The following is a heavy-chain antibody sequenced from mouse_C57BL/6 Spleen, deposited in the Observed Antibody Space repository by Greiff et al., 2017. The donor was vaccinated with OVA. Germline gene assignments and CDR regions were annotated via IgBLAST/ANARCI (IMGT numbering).Heavy chain of an antibody. V-gene: IGHV1-50*01. J-gene: IGHJ1*03. D-gene: IGHD1-1*01. CDR3: ARPPYDSSNYGYFDV. CDR2: IDPADGYT. Sequence: QVQLQQPGAELVKPGASVKLSCKASGYTFTSYWMQWVKQRPGQGLEWIGEIDPADGYTNYNQKFKGKATVTVDTSSSTAYMQLSSLTSEDSAVYYCARPPYDSSNYGYFDVWGTGTTVTVSS. CDR1: GYTFTSYW.